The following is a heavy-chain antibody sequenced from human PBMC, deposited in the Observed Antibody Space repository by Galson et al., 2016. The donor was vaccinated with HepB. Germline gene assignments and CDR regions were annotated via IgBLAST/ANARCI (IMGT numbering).Heavy chain of an antibody. J-gene: IGHJ4*02. CDR3: ARRYGDYFDY. CDR2: MSSHALSI. V-gene: IGHV3-48*01. CDR1: GFPFKNSI. Sequence: SLRLSCAAPGFPFKNSIMNWVRQAPGKGLEWISSMSSHALSINYADSVKGRFAISRDDTRNSLYLQMHSLRGEDTALYYCARRYGDYFDYWGQGTLVTVSS. D-gene: IGHD4-17*01.